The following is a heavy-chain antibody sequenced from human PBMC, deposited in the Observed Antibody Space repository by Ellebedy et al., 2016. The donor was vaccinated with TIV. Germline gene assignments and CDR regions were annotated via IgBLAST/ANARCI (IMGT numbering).Heavy chain of an antibody. D-gene: IGHD1-26*01. CDR2: INWNSGSI. Sequence: SLKISCAASGFTFDDYAMHWVRQAPGKGLEWVSGINWNSGSIGYADSVKGRFTISRDNAKNSLYLQMNSLRAGDTALYYCVKDSDSGTYYGDYFDYWGQGTLVTVSS. CDR3: VKDSDSGTYYGDYFDY. CDR1: GFTFDDYA. V-gene: IGHV3-9*01. J-gene: IGHJ4*02.